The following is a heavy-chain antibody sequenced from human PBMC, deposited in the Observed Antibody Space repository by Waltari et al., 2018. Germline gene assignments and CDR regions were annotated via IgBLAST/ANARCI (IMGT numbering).Heavy chain of an antibody. V-gene: IGHV4-39*01. CDR2: ISYSGNT. CDR1: GGSISSDDFY. J-gene: IGHJ4*01. CDR3: GTSRGGSEEY. D-gene: IGHD3-16*01. Sequence: QLQLQESGPGLVKPSETLSPTCTVSGGSISSDDFYWGWIRQPPGQGLEWIGSISYSGNTYYNSSLTSRATVSVDTPKNQFSLMLASVTAADTAVYYCGTSRGGSEEYWGQGRLVIVSS.